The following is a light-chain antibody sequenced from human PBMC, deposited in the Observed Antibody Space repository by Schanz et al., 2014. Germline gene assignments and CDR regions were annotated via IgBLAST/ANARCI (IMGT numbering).Light chain of an antibody. CDR2: GAS. J-gene: IGKJ5*01. Sequence: EIVLTQSPGTLSLSPGDRATLSCRASQSVSSSYLAWYQQKPGQAPRLLICGASSRATGIPDRFSGSGSGTDFTLTISRLAPEDFALYYCQQYGSPITFGQGTRLEIK. CDR3: QQYGSPIT. V-gene: IGKV3-20*01. CDR1: QSVSSSY.